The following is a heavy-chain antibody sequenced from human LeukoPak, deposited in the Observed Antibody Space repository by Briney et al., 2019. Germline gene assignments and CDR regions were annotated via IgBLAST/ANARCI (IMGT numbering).Heavy chain of an antibody. J-gene: IGHJ3*02. Sequence: GASVKVSCKASGYTFTGYYMHWVRQATGQGLEWMGWMNPNSGNTGYAQKFQGRVTMTRNTSISTAYMELSSLRSEDTAVYYCARGAKYSYGLDAFDIWGQGTMVTVSS. V-gene: IGHV1-8*02. CDR2: MNPNSGNT. CDR1: GYTFTGYY. D-gene: IGHD5-18*01. CDR3: ARGAKYSYGLDAFDI.